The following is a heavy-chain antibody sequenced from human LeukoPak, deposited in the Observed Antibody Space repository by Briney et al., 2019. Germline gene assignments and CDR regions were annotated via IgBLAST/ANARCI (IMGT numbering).Heavy chain of an antibody. CDR1: GYTFKSCD. Sequence: GASVKVSCKASGYTFKSCDINWVRQATGQGLEWMGWMNPNSGNTGYAQKFQGRVSMTRNISISTAYMELSSLRSEDTAVYYCASSCYDYAGGFDYWGQGALVTVSS. CDR2: MNPNSGNT. CDR3: ASSCYDYAGGFDY. D-gene: IGHD5-12*01. V-gene: IGHV1-8*01. J-gene: IGHJ4*02.